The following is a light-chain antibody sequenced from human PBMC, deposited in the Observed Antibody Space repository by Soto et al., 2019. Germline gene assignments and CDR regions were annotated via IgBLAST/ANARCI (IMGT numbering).Light chain of an antibody. V-gene: IGKV3D-7*01. CDR1: QSVSSSY. Sequence: PGERVTLSCRASQSVSSSYLTWCHQKPGQAPRLLIYGACTRATSIPARFSGSGSGTDFTLTISSLQPEDFAVYYCQQDYNVPVTFGQGIKLEIK. CDR3: QQDYNVPVT. J-gene: IGKJ2*01. CDR2: GAC.